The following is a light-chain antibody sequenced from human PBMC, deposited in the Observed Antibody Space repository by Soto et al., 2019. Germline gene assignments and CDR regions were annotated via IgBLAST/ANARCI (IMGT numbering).Light chain of an antibody. V-gene: IGKV3-15*01. CDR2: GAS. CDR3: QQYNDWPLT. Sequence: EIVMTQSPATLSVSPGERATLSCRASQSVSSKLAWYRQKPGQAPSLLIYGASIRATGLPDRISGSGSGTEFTLTISSLQSEDFGIYYCQQYNDWPLTFGGGIKVETK. CDR1: QSVSSK. J-gene: IGKJ4*01.